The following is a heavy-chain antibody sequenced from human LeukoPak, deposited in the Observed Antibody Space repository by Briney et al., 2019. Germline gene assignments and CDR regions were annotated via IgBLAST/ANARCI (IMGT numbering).Heavy chain of an antibody. D-gene: IGHD3-16*01. Sequence: PSETLSLTCTVSGGSVSSGSYYWSWIRQPPGKGLEWIGYIYYNGITNYNPSLKSRVTISLDTSKNQFPLKLSSVTAADTAVYYCARVLYYPYYSFDWWGQGTLVTVSS. CDR3: ARVLYYPYYSFDW. CDR1: GGSVSSGSYY. J-gene: IGHJ4*02. CDR2: IYYNGIT. V-gene: IGHV4-61*01.